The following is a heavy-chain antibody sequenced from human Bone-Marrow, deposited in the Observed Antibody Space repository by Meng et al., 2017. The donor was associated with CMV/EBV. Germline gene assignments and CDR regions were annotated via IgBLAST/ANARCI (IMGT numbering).Heavy chain of an antibody. J-gene: IGHJ4*02. CDR2: INPNNGDT. CDR1: GYSFTGHF. Sequence: AAVKVSCKASGYSFTGHFLIWVRQAPGETLEWMGWINPNNGDTYYSPKFQGRVTLTRDTSIRTAYMELRRLRSDDTAVYYCARFRPRDIVVVPALDYWGQGPLVTVSS. CDR3: ARFRPRDIVVVPALDY. V-gene: IGHV1-2*02. D-gene: IGHD2-2*01.